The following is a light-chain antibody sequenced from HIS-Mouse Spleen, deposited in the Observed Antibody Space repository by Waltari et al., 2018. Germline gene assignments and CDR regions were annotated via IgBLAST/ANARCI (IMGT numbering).Light chain of an antibody. V-gene: IGLV2-14*01. CDR3: SSYTSSSTF. Sequence: QSALTHPASVSGSPGQSITISCTGTSSYVGGYNYLSWYQQHPGKAPKLMIYEVSNRPSGVSNRFSGSKSGNTASLTISGLQAEDEADYYCSSYTSSSTFFGTGTKVTVL. J-gene: IGLJ1*01. CDR2: EVS. CDR1: SSYVGGYNY.